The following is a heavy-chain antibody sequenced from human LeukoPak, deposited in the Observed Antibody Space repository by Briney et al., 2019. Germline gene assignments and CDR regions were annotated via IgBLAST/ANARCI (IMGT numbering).Heavy chain of an antibody. CDR2: ISDSGRNT. CDR1: GFTFSSYA. V-gene: IGHV3-23*01. Sequence: PGGSLRLSCAASGFTFSSYAMHWVRQTPGKGLEWVSAISDSGRNTYYADFVKGRFTISRDDSKNTLYLQMNSLRAEDTAVYYCAAGWYFDYWGQGTLVTVSS. CDR3: AAGWYFDY. D-gene: IGHD2-15*01. J-gene: IGHJ4*02.